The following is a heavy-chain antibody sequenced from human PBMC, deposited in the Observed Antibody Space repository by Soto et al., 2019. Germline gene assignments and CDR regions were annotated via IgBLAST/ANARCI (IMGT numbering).Heavy chain of an antibody. CDR2: IYDNDST. V-gene: IGHV4-31*03. D-gene: IGHD6-19*01. CDR1: GGSISSGGYY. Sequence: SETLSLTCTVSGGSISSGGYYWSWIRQHPGKGLEWIGYIYDNDSTYYNPSLKSRVTMSVDMSRNQFSLKLSSVTAADTAVYYCARHHMAATDMYFDYWAQGTLVTGST. J-gene: IGHJ4*02. CDR3: ARHHMAATDMYFDY.